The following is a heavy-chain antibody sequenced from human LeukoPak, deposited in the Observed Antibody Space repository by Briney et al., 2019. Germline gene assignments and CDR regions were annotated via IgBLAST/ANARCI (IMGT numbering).Heavy chain of an antibody. J-gene: IGHJ4*02. Sequence: SETLSLTCTVSGDSINDHYWSWIRQPPGEGLEWIAYIYSSVSTNYNPSLKSRVTISVDTSKNQFSLKLSSVTAADTAVYYCARGAFGELLRLFDYWGQGTLVTVSS. CDR1: GDSINDHY. CDR3: ARGAFGELLRLFDY. D-gene: IGHD3-10*01. CDR2: IYSSVST. V-gene: IGHV4-59*11.